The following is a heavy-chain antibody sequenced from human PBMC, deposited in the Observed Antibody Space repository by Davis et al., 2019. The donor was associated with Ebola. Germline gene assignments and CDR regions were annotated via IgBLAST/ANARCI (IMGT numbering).Heavy chain of an antibody. CDR3: ARGLDIVVVPAARQGCGMDV. V-gene: IGHV3-30-3*01. Sequence: PGGSLRLSCAASGFTFSSYAMHWVRQAPGKGLEWVAVISYDGSNKYYADSVKGRFTISRDNSKNTLYLQMNSLRAEDTAVYYCARGLDIVVVPAARQGCGMDVWGQGTTVTVSS. CDR1: GFTFSSYA. D-gene: IGHD2-2*01. J-gene: IGHJ6*02. CDR2: ISYDGSNK.